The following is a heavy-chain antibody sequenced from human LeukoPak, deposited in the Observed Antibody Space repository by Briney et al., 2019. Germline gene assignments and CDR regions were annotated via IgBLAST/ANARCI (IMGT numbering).Heavy chain of an antibody. CDR3: ARVASDYGDYAPDY. CDR1: GGSIGSYY. Sequence: KSSETLSLTCTVSGGSIGSYYWSWIRQPPGKGLEWIGYIYYSGSTNYNPSLKSRVTISVDTSKNQFSLKLSSVTAADTAVYYCARVASDYGDYAPDYWGQGTLVTVSS. J-gene: IGHJ4*02. CDR2: IYYSGST. D-gene: IGHD4-17*01. V-gene: IGHV4-59*01.